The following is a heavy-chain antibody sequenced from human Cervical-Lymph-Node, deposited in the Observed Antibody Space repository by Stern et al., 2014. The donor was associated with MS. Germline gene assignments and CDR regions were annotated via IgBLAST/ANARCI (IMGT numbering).Heavy chain of an antibody. J-gene: IGHJ4*02. D-gene: IGHD4-17*01. CDR2: INPSSGVM. V-gene: IGHV1-2*02. CDR1: GYTLIGYY. Sequence: QVQLVQSGAAVKKPGASVKVSCKASGYTLIGYYMHWVRQAPGQGLEWMGGINPSSGVMDYAQKFQGRVTMTRDTSLNIASMELTRLRSDDTAVYYCARAHDSGDYRTFDYWGQGTLVTVSS. CDR3: ARAHDSGDYRTFDY.